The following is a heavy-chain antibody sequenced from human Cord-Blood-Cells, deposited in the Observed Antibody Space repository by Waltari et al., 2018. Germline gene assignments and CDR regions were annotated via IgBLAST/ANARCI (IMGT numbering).Heavy chain of an antibody. CDR1: GDSGPSTSSA. CDR3: AREAPLLDAFDI. J-gene: IGHJ3*02. Sequence: QVQPQKPGPGLVKGSQTLSLTCAISGDSGPSTSSAWNWISQSPSRGLEWLGRTYYRSKWYNDYAVSVKSRITINPDTSKNQFSLQLNSVTPEDTAVYYCAREAPLLDAFDIWGQGTMVTVSS. V-gene: IGHV6-1*01. CDR2: TYYRSKWYN.